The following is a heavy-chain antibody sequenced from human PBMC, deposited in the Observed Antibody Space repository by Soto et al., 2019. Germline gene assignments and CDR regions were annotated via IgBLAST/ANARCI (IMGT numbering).Heavy chain of an antibody. CDR1: GGTFSSYA. J-gene: IGHJ4*02. CDR2: IIPIFGTA. D-gene: IGHD4-17*01. Sequence: GASVKVSCKASGGTFSSYAISWVRQAPGQGLEWMGGIIPIFGTANYAQKFQGRVTITADKSTSTAYMELSSLRSEDTAVYYCAGANADYVYYFDYWGQGTLVTVS. V-gene: IGHV1-69*06. CDR3: AGANADYVYYFDY.